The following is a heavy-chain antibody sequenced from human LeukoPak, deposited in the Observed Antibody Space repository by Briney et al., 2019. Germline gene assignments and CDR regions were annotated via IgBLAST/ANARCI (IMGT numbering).Heavy chain of an antibody. CDR3: AKVDYWSPENYFDS. CDR1: GFPFRSYA. CDR2: ITDDEDT. D-gene: IGHD1-1*01. J-gene: IGHJ4*02. Sequence: GGTLRLSCAASGFPFRSYAMTWVRQTPGKGLESVSVITDDEDTYYADSVKGRFTISRDNSQNTVFLQMNSLRVEDTAVYYCAKVDYWSPENYFDSWGQGTLVTVSS. V-gene: IGHV3-23*01.